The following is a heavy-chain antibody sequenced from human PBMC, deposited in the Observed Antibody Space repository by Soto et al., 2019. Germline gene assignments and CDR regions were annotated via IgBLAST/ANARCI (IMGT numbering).Heavy chain of an antibody. CDR1: GGTFSSYA. CDR2: IIPIFGTA. Sequence: SVKVSCKASGGTFSSYAISWVRQAPGQGLEWMGGIIPIFGTANYAQKFQGRVTITADESTSTAYMELSSLRSEDTAVYYCARDHYKREHPQNYYYYYGMDVWGQGTTVTVSS. D-gene: IGHD1-26*01. V-gene: IGHV1-69*13. CDR3: ARDHYKREHPQNYYYYYGMDV. J-gene: IGHJ6*02.